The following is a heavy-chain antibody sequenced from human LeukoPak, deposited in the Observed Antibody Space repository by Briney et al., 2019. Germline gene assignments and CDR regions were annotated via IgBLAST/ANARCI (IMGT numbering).Heavy chain of an antibody. CDR2: ISSSSSTI. V-gene: IGHV3-48*02. Sequence: GGSLRLSCAASGFTFSSYSMNWVRQAPGKGLEWVSYISSSSSTIYYADSVKGRFTISRDNAKNSLYLQMNSLRDEDTAVYYCAKEQAYAAFRDYFDYWGQGTLVTVSS. D-gene: IGHD2-8*01. CDR3: AKEQAYAAFRDYFDY. J-gene: IGHJ4*02. CDR1: GFTFSSYS.